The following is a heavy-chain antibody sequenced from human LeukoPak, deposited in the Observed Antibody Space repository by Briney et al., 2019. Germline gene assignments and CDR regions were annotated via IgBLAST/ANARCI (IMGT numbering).Heavy chain of an antibody. CDR3: ARTRYYYDSSGYYRPRYYFDY. Sequence: GAPVKVSCKASGYTFTGYYMHWVRQAPGQGLEWMGRINPNSGGTNYAQKFQGRVTMTRDTSISTAYMELSRLRSDDTAVYYCARTRYYYDSSGYYRPRYYFDYWGQGTLVTVSS. CDR1: GYTFTGYY. V-gene: IGHV1-2*06. D-gene: IGHD3-22*01. CDR2: INPNSGGT. J-gene: IGHJ4*02.